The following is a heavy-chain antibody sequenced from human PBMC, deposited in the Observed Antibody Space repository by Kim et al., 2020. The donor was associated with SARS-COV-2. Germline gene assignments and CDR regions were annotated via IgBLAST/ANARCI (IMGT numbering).Heavy chain of an antibody. CDR2: IYYSGST. D-gene: IGHD3-10*01. CDR1: GGSISSYY. CDR3: ARDTYLGGVDD. Sequence: SETLSLTCTVSGGSISSYYWSWIRQPPGKGLEWIGYIYYSGSTNYNPSLKSRVTISVDTSKNQFSLKLSSVTAADTAVYYCARDTYLGGVDDWGQGTTGTVSS. J-gene: IGHJ6*02. V-gene: IGHV4-59*13.